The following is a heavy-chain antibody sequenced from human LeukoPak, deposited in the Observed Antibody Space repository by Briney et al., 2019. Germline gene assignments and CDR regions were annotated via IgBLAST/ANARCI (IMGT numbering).Heavy chain of an antibody. CDR1: GGTLSRYA. J-gene: IGHJ4*02. Sequence: SVKVSCKASGGTLSRYAISWVRQAPAQGLEWMGRIIPIFGIANYAQKFQGRVTITADKSTSTAYMELSSLRSEDTAVYYCARDSGSYLPPLIYWGQGTLVTVSS. V-gene: IGHV1-69*04. CDR2: IIPIFGIA. CDR3: ARDSGSYLPPLIY. D-gene: IGHD1-26*01.